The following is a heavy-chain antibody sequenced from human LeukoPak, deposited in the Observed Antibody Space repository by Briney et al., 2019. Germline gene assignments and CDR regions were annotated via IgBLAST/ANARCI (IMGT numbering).Heavy chain of an antibody. V-gene: IGHV1-2*02. CDR3: ARDYGSGSGYYYYYGMDV. Sequence: ASVTVSCKASGYTFTGYYMHWVRQAPGQGLEWMGWINPNSGGTNYAQKFQGRVTMTRDTSISTAYMELSRLRSDDTAVYYCARDYGSGSGYYYYYGMDVWGQGTTVTVSS. CDR2: INPNSGGT. CDR1: GYTFTGYY. D-gene: IGHD3-10*01. J-gene: IGHJ6*02.